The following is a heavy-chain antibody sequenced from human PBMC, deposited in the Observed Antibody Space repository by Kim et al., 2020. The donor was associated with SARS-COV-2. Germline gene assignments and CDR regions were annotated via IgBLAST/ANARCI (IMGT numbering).Heavy chain of an antibody. CDR3: AAGRGWLSDF. Sequence: GGSLRLSCAASGLTFSDYWVNWVRQAPGKGLEWVANIKQDGSETNYVDSVKGRFTLSRDNAKNLVFLEVNTLTADDSAVYFCAAGRGWLSDFWGQGTLVTVSS. D-gene: IGHD6-19*01. J-gene: IGHJ4*02. CDR1: GLTFSDYW. V-gene: IGHV3-7*05. CDR2: IKQDGSET.